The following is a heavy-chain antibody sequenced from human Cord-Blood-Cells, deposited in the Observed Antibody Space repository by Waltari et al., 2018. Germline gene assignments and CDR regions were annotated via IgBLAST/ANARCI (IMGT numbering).Heavy chain of an antibody. CDR2: GDPEDGET. V-gene: IGHV1-24*01. CDR1: GYTLTALS. Sequence: QVQLVQSGAEVKKPGASVKVSCKVSGYTLTALSMHWVRQAPGKGLEWMGGGDPEDGETIYAKKFQGRVTMTEDTSTDTAYMELSSLRSEDTAVYYCATAVESSWYGTDAFDIWGQGTMVTVSS. CDR3: ATAVESSWYGTDAFDI. J-gene: IGHJ3*02. D-gene: IGHD6-13*01.